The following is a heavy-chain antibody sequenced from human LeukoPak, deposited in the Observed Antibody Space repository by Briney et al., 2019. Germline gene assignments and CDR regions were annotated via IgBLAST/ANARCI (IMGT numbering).Heavy chain of an antibody. V-gene: IGHV3-21*01. J-gene: IGHJ4*02. CDR1: GVTLSNYA. Sequence: GGSLRLSCVASGVTLSNYAMSWARQAPGKGLEWVSSISSSSSHIYYADSVKGRFTISRDNAKNSLYLQMNSLRAEDTAVYYCARVLSGSSSWYGYWGQGTLVTVSS. CDR2: ISSSSSHI. CDR3: ARVLSGSSSWYGY. D-gene: IGHD6-13*01.